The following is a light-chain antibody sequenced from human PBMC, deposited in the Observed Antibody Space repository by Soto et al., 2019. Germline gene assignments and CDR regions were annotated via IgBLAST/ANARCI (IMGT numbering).Light chain of an antibody. CDR1: QSVRSSY. CDR3: QQYNKWPWT. V-gene: IGKV3D-15*01. J-gene: IGKJ1*01. CDR2: GAS. Sequence: EIVLTQSPGALSLSPGERATLPCRASQSVRSSYLAWYQQKPGQAPRLLIYGASNRATGIPDRFSGSGSGTEFTLTISGLQSEDFAVYYCQQYNKWPWTFGQGTKVVIK.